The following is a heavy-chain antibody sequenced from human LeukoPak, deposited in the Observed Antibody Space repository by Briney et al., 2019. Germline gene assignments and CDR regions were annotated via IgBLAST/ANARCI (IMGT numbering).Heavy chain of an antibody. J-gene: IGHJ6*02. CDR1: GDSVSSNSAA. D-gene: IGHD2-15*01. V-gene: IGHV6-1*01. CDR2: TYYRSKWYN. CDR3: ARNPDPYCSGGSCYPAYYYGMDV. Sequence: SQTLSLTCAISGDSVSSNSAAWNWLRQSPSRGLEWLGRTYYRSKWYNDYAVSVKSRITINPDTSKNQFSLQLNSATPEDTAVYYCARNPDPYCSGGSCYPAYYYGMDVWGQGTTVTVSS.